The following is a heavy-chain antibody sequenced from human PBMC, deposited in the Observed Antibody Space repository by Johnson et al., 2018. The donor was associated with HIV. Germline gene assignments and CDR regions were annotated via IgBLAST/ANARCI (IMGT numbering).Heavy chain of an antibody. V-gene: IGHV3-20*04. Sequence: VQLVESGGGVVRPGGSLRLSCAASGFTFDDYGMSWVRQAPGKGLEWVSGINWHGGSTGSADSVKGRFTISRDNANNSPDLQMKSLRADDTALYYCARDHPYTTAMGMGGAFDIWGQGTMVTVSS. CDR1: GFTFDDYG. CDR3: ARDHPYTTAMGMGGAFDI. CDR2: INWHGGST. J-gene: IGHJ3*02. D-gene: IGHD1-1*01.